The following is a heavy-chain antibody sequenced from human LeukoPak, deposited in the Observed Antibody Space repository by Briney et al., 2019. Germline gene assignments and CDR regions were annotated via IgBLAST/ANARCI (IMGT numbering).Heavy chain of an antibody. D-gene: IGHD5-24*01. CDR3: ARDPSRDGYNSFLGDY. CDR1: GFTFSSYW. V-gene: IGHV3-30*03. Sequence: GGSLRLSCAASGFTFSSYWMSWVRQAPGKGLEWVAVISYDGSNKYYADSVKGRFTISRDNSKNTLYLQMNSLRAEDTAVYYCARDPSRDGYNSFLGDYWGQGTLVTVSS. J-gene: IGHJ4*02. CDR2: ISYDGSNK.